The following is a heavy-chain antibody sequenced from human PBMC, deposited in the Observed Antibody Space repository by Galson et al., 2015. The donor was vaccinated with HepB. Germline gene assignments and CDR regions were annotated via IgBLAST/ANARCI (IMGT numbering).Heavy chain of an antibody. D-gene: IGHD5-18*01. J-gene: IGHJ4*02. CDR2: IWDDGSNK. Sequence: SLRLSCAASGFTFSSYGMHWVRQAPGKGLEWVAVIWDDGSNKYYADSVKGRFTISRDNSKNTLYLQMNSLRAEDTAVYYCARGGYSYGTYYFDYWGQGTLVTVSS. CDR3: ARGGYSYGTYYFDY. CDR1: GFTFSSYG. V-gene: IGHV3-33*01.